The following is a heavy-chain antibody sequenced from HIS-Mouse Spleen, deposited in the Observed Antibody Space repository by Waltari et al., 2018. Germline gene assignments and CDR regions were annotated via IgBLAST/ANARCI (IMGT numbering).Heavy chain of an antibody. CDR2: IFYSGST. CDR1: GGSISSSSYY. D-gene: IGHD6-13*01. CDR3: AREIPYSSSWYDWYFDL. V-gene: IGHV4-39*07. J-gene: IGHJ2*01. Sequence: QLQLQESGPGLVKPSETLSLTCTVSGGSISSSSYYWGWIRQPPGTGLEWIGRIFYSGSTYYNPSLKSRGTISVDTSKSQFSLKLSSVTAADTAVYYCAREIPYSSSWYDWYFDLWGRGTLVTVSS.